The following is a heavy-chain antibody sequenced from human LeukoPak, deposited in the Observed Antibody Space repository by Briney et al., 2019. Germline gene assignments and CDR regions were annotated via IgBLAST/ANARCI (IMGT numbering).Heavy chain of an antibody. Sequence: PGRSLRLSCAASGFTFDDYAMHWVRQAPGKGLEWVSGISWNSGSIGYADSVKGRFTISRDNAKNSLYLQMNSLRAEDTAVYYCAYGYFDWKPSRVYWGQGTLVTVSS. J-gene: IGHJ4*02. CDR1: GFTFDDYA. CDR2: ISWNSGSI. V-gene: IGHV3-9*01. CDR3: AYGYFDWKPSRVY. D-gene: IGHD3-9*01.